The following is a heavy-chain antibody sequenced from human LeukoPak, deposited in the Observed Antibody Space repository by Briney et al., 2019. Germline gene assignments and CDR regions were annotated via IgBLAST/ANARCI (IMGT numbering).Heavy chain of an antibody. D-gene: IGHD2-15*01. CDR1: GNTFTTYY. CDR2: INPSGDST. CDR3: ARHDLGGRSPFDC. V-gene: IGHV1-46*01. Sequence: GASVTVSYKTSGNTFTTYYMHWVRQAPGQGLEWLGIINPSGDSTTYAQKFQGRVTMTRYTSTSTVYMHLSSLRSEDTAVYYCARHDLGGRSPFDCWGQGTLVTVSS. J-gene: IGHJ4*02.